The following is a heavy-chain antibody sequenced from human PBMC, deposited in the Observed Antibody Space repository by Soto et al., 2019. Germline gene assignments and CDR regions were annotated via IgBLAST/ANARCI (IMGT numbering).Heavy chain of an antibody. CDR3: ARESPPSLRYFDWLFHNWYFDL. D-gene: IGHD3-9*01. V-gene: IGHV1-18*01. CDR1: GYTFTSYG. J-gene: IGHJ2*01. CDR2: ISAYNGNT. Sequence: ASVKVSCKASGYTFTSYGISWVRQAPGQGLEWMGWISAYNGNTNYAQKLQGRVTMTTDTSTSTAYMELRSLRSDDTAVYYCARESPPSLRYFDWLFHNWYFDLWGRGTLVTVSS.